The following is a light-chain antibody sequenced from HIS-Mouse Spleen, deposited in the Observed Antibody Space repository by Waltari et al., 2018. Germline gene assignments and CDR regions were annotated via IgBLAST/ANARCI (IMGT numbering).Light chain of an antibody. V-gene: IGKV3-15*01. CDR1: QSVSSN. CDR2: GAS. Sequence: EIVMTQSPATLSVSPGERATLCCRASQSVSSNVAWYQQNTGQAPRLLIYGASTRATGIPARFSGSGSGTEFTLTISSMQSEDFAVYYCQQYNNWPPDTFGQGTKLEIK. CDR3: QQYNNWPPDT. J-gene: IGKJ2*01.